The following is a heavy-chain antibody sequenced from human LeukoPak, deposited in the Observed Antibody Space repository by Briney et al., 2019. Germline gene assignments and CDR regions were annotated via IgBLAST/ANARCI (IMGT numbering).Heavy chain of an antibody. CDR1: GFTFXSXX. Sequence: GGSLRLSCAASGFTFXSXXMSWVRQAPGKGLXXXXXXXXSGXXXYXXXXXXXXXXXXXDNSXNTLYLQMNSLRAEDTAVYYCAXXINGGYSYGEWSAFDYWGQGTLVTVSS. J-gene: IGHJ4*02. V-gene: IGHV3-23*01. CDR3: AXXINGGYSYGEWSAFDY. D-gene: IGHD5-18*01. CDR2: XXXSGXXX.